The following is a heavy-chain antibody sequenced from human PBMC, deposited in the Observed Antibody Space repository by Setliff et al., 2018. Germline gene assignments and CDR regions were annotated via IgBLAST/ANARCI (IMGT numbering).Heavy chain of an antibody. Sequence: PSETLSLTCTVSGGSISSDIWSWIRQPPGKGLEWIGQIHTGSTNYNPSLRSRVTISVDMSKNQFSLKLNSATAADTAVYYCARGINTVSWTPKYWGQGTLVTVSS. CDR1: GGSISSDI. D-gene: IGHD2-2*02. CDR2: IHTGST. CDR3: ARGINTVSWTPKY. V-gene: IGHV4-4*08. J-gene: IGHJ4*02.